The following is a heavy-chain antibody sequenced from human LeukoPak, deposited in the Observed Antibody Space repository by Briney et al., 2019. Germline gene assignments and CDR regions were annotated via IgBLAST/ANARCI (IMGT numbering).Heavy chain of an antibody. V-gene: IGHV4-59*06. Sequence: SETLSLTCTVSGASVTSYSWSWIRQHPGKGLEWIGYIYYRGSTYYNPSLKSRVTISVDRSKNQFSLKLSSVTAADTAVYYCASRGEYYYHYWGQGTLVTVSS. D-gene: IGHD2/OR15-2a*01. J-gene: IGHJ4*02. CDR2: IYYRGST. CDR3: ASRGEYYYHY. CDR1: GASVTSYS.